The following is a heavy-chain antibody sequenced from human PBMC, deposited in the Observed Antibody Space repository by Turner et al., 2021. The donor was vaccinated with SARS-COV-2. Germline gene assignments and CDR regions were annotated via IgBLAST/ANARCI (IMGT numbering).Heavy chain of an antibody. V-gene: IGHV4-4*07. CDR2: IHSSWST. CDR3: VRANEVLTRAFDI. CDR1: GGSISTNF. J-gene: IGHJ3*02. D-gene: IGHD3-16*01. Sequence: QVQLQESGPGLVKPSETLSLTCSVSGGSISTNFWSWIWQPAGKGREWIGRIHSSWSTNYNPSIKSRVTMSIDTSQNQFSLKLSSVTAADTAVYYWVRANEVLTRAFDIWGQGTMGTVSS.